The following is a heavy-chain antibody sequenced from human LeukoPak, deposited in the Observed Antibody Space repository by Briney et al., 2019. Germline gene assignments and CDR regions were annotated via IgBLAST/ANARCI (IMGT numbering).Heavy chain of an antibody. Sequence: GGSLRLSCAASGFTFSNYWMSWVRQAPGKGLEWVSHINQDGSEKYYVDSVKGRFIISRDNAKNSLYLQMNNLRAEDTAVYYCARAPGNRNLDYWGQGTLVTVSS. CDR3: ARAPGNRNLDY. V-gene: IGHV3-7*01. CDR2: INQDGSEK. CDR1: GFTFSNYW. J-gene: IGHJ4*02.